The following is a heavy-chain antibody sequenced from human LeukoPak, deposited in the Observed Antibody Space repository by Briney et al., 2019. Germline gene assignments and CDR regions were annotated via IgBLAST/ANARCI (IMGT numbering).Heavy chain of an antibody. CDR2: IYYSGST. V-gene: IGHV4-59*08. CDR1: GGSISSYC. CDR3: ARRHYSSSYDY. Sequence: SETLSLTCTVSGGSISSYCWSWIRQPPGKGLEWIGYIYYSGSTNYNPSLKSRVTISVDTSKNQFSLKLSSVTAADTAVYYCARRHYSSSYDYWGQGTLVTVSS. J-gene: IGHJ4*02. D-gene: IGHD6-6*01.